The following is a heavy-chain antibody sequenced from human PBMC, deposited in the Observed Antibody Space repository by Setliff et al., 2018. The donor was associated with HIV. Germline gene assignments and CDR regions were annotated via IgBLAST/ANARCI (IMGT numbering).Heavy chain of an antibody. CDR2: ISAYNGNT. CDR3: ATTKGLSSGYDY. Sequence: ASVKVSCKASGYTFTDYYIHWVRQAPGQGLEWMGWISAYNGNTNYAQKFQGRVTMTRDTSTSTVYMELSSLRSEDTAVYYCATTKGLSSGYDYWGQGTLVTVSS. J-gene: IGHJ4*02. V-gene: IGHV1-2*02. CDR1: GYTFTDYY. D-gene: IGHD3-22*01.